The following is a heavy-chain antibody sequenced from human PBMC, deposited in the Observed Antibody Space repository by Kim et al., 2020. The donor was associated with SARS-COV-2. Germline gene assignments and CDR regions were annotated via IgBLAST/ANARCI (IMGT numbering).Heavy chain of an antibody. CDR3: ARAREYYDILTGRFDY. Sequence: RKVRVTIAVDTSKNQFSQKLSSVTAADTAVYYCARAREYYDILTGRFDYWGQGTLVTVSS. D-gene: IGHD3-9*01. J-gene: IGHJ4*02. V-gene: IGHV4-30-2*04.